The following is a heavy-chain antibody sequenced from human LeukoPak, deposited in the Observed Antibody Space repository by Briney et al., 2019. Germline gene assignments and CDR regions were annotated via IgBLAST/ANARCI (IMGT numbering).Heavy chain of an antibody. V-gene: IGHV3-23*01. CDR1: RFTFSSYG. J-gene: IGHJ6*02. Sequence: GGSLRLSCAASRFTFSSYGMTWVRQAPGKGLEWVSTISDTGGGTFYADSVKGRFTISRDNSQNTLFLQMDRLRADDTAIYYCAKEMLRGYYYYGMDVWGQGTTVTVSS. CDR2: ISDTGGGT. D-gene: IGHD3-10*01. CDR3: AKEMLRGYYYYGMDV.